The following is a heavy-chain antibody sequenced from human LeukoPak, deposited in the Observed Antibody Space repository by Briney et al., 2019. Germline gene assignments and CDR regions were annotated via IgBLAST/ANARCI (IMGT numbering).Heavy chain of an antibody. CDR3: ARDPDSGYDSHGMDV. V-gene: IGHV3-30*02. CDR1: GFTFSSYG. D-gene: IGHD5-12*01. J-gene: IGHJ6*02. Sequence: GGSLRLSCAASGFTFSSYGMHWVRQAPGKGLEWVAFIRYDGSNKYYADSVKGRFTISRDNSKNTLYLQMNSLRAEDTAVYYCARDPDSGYDSHGMDVWGQGTTVTVSS. CDR2: IRYDGSNK.